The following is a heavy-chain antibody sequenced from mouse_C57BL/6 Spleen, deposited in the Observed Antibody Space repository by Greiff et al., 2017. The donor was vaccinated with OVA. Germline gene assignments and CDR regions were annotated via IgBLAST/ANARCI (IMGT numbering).Heavy chain of an antibody. CDR1: GFTFSDYG. V-gene: IGHV5-15*01. Sequence: EVQRVESGGGLVQPGGSLKLSCAASGFTFSDYGMAWVRQAPRKGPEWVAFISNLAYSIYYADTVTGRFTISRENAKNTLYLEMSSLRSEDTAMYYCARLLRTYAMDYWGQGTSVTVSS. D-gene: IGHD1-1*01. CDR2: ISNLAYSI. J-gene: IGHJ4*01. CDR3: ARLLRTYAMDY.